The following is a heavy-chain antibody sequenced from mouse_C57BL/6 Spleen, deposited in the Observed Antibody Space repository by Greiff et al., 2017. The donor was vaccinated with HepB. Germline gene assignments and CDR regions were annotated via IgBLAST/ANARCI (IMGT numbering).Heavy chain of an antibody. CDR1: GFTFSDYG. D-gene: IGHD1-1*01. CDR3: ARSYYYGSSYFDY. Sequence: DVKLQESGGGLVKPGGSLKLSCAASGFTFSDYGMHWVRQAPEKGLEWVAYISSGSSTIYYADTVKGRFTISRDNAKNTLFLQMTSLRSEDTAMYYCARSYYYGSSYFDYWGQGTTLTVSS. CDR2: ISSGSSTI. J-gene: IGHJ2*01. V-gene: IGHV5-17*01.